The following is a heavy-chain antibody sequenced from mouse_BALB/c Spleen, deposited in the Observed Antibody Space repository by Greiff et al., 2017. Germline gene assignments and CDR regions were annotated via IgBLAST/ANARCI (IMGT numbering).Heavy chain of an antibody. CDR2: ISSGGGST. J-gene: IGHJ4*01. Sequence: EVQLVESGGGLVKPGGSLKLSCAASGFAFSSYDMSWVRQTPEKRLEWVAYISSGGGSTYYPDTVKGRFTISRDNARNILYLQMSSLRSEDTAMYYCARRPWSLYAMDYWGQGTSVTVSS. D-gene: IGHD6-1*01. CDR3: ARRPWSLYAMDY. CDR1: GFAFSSYD. V-gene: IGHV5-12-1*01.